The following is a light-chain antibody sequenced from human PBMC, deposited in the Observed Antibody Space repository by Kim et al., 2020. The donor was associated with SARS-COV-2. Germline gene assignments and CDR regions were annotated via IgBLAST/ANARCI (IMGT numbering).Light chain of an antibody. J-gene: IGLJ2*01. V-gene: IGLV6-57*03. CDR1: SGGIASKY. CDR2: EVN. Sequence: KTVTISCTRSSGGIASKYVQWDQQRPGSAPTTVIYEVNQRPSGVPDRFSGSIDSSSNSASLTISGLKTEDEADYYCQSYDSSNLVVFGGGTQLTVL. CDR3: QSYDSSNLVV.